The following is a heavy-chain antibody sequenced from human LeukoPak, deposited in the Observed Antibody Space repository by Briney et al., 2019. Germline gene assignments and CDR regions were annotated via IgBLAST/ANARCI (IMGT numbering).Heavy chain of an antibody. CDR1: GGTFSSYA. V-gene: IGHV1-69*05. CDR3: ARTTIFGVVIEEFDY. CDR2: IIPIFGTA. Sequence: SVKVSCKASGGTFSSYAISWVRQAPGQGLEWMGGIIPIFGTANYAQKFQGRVTITTDESTSTAYMELSSLRSEDTAVYYCARTTIFGVVIEEFDYWGQGTLVTVSS. J-gene: IGHJ4*02. D-gene: IGHD3-3*01.